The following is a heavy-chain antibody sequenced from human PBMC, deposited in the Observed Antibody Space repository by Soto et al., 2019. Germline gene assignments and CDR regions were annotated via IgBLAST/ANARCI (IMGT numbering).Heavy chain of an antibody. D-gene: IGHD3-3*01. CDR2: IYYSGST. CDR3: ASRLGDYDFWSGYYKGYYYGMDV. CDR1: GGPISSYY. J-gene: IGHJ6*02. Sequence: ETLSLTCTVSGGPISSYYWSWIRQPPGKGLEWIGYIYYSGSTNYNPSLKSRVTISVDTSKNQFSLKLSSVTAADTAVYYCASRLGDYDFWSGYYKGYYYGMDVWGQGTTVTVSS. V-gene: IGHV4-59*01.